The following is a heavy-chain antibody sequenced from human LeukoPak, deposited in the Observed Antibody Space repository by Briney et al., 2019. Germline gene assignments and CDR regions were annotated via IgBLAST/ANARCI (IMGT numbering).Heavy chain of an antibody. CDR1: GYTFSDYS. CDR2: ISYSGVVK. CDR3: ATAENYSSSWISDY. J-gene: IGHJ4*02. D-gene: IGHD6-13*01. V-gene: IGHV3-33*08. Sequence: PGGSLSLSCTASGYTFSDYSMHWVRQAPGKGLEWVSVISYSGVVKFYADSVKGRFTISRDNSKNTLSLQMNSLRAEDTAVYYCATAENYSSSWISDYWGQGTLVTVSS.